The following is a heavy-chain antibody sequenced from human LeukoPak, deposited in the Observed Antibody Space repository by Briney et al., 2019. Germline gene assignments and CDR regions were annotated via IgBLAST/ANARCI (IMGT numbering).Heavy chain of an antibody. V-gene: IGHV4-59*12. Sequence: SETLSLTCTVSGGSISSYYWSWIRQPPGKGLEWIGYIYYSGYTNYNPSLKSRVTISVDTSKNQFSLKLSSVTAADTAVYYCARVRKDGYKRGLDYWGQGTLVTVSS. CDR2: IYYSGYT. J-gene: IGHJ4*02. D-gene: IGHD5-24*01. CDR3: ARVRKDGYKRGLDY. CDR1: GGSISSYY.